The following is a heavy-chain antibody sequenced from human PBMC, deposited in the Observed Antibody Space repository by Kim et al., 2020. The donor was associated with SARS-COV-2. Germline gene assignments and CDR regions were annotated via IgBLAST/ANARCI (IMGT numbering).Heavy chain of an antibody. CDR3: ARRTVAVNYYYYGMDV. V-gene: IGHV4-39*01. Sequence: SETLSLTCTVSGGSISSSSYYWGWIRQPPGKGLEWIGSIYYSGSTYYNPSLKSRVTISVDTSKNQFSLKLSSVTAADTAVYYCARRTVAVNYYYYGMDVWGQGTTVTVSS. CDR2: IYYSGST. D-gene: IGHD6-19*01. J-gene: IGHJ6*02. CDR1: GGSISSSSYY.